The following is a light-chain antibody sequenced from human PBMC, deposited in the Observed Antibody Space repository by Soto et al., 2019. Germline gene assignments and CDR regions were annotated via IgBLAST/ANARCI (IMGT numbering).Light chain of an antibody. CDR1: QSVSSSY. Sequence: IVLTQSPGTLSLSPGERATLSCRASQSVSSSYLAWYQQKPGQAPRLLIYGASSRATGIPDRFSGSGSGTDFTLTISRLEPEDFAVYYCQQYGSSPYTFAQGTKLEIQ. CDR3: QQYGSSPYT. J-gene: IGKJ2*01. V-gene: IGKV3-20*01. CDR2: GAS.